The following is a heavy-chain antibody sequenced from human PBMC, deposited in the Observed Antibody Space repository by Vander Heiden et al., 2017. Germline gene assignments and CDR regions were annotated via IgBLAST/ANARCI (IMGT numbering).Heavy chain of an antibody. CDR2: MYSGGST. CDR1: GFTVSNNY. D-gene: IGHD3-10*01. V-gene: IGHV3-53*02. J-gene: IGHJ4*02. CDR3: ARGFGGNY. Sequence: EVQLVETGGGLIQPGGSLRLSCAASGFTVSNNYMGGVSQVRGKGLEWVTIMYSGGSTYYEDSVTGRFTISRDNSKNTLYLKINSLRAEDTAVYYCARGFGGNYWGQGTLVTVSS.